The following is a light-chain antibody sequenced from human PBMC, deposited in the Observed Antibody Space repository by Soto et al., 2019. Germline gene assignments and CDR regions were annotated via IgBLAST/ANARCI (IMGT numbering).Light chain of an antibody. CDR2: GAS. Sequence: EIVLTQSPGTLSLSPGERATLSCRASQSVSSSYLAWYQQKPGQAPRLLIYGASSRATGIPDRFSGSGSGTDFTITISRLEPEDFAVYYCRQYGSSPWTFGQGTKVEIK. J-gene: IGKJ1*01. CDR1: QSVSSSY. CDR3: RQYGSSPWT. V-gene: IGKV3-20*01.